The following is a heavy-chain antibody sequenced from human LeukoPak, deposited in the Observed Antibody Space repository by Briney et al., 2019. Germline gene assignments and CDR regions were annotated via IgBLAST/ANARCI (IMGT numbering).Heavy chain of an antibody. V-gene: IGHV4-34*01. CDR2: INHSGST. CDR1: GGSFSGYY. CDR3: ARQRKYRSYYDPSYYYYYMDV. D-gene: IGHD1-26*01. Sequence: PSETLSLTCAVYGGSFSGYYWSWIRQPPGKGLEWIGDINHSGSTNYNTSLKSRVNISVDTSKNQFSLKLRSVTAADTAVYYCARQRKYRSYYDPSYYYYYMDVWGKGNTVIIS. J-gene: IGHJ6*03.